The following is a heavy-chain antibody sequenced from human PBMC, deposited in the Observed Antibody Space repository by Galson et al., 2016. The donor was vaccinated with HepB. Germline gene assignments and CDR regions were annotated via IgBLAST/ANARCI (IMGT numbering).Heavy chain of an antibody. CDR2: IGTGGINR. J-gene: IGHJ6*02. CDR3: ARGQGDGRFAMDV. D-gene: IGHD2-21*02. Sequence: SLRLSCAASGFSFSRYGMNWVRQAPGKGLEWLSYIGTGGINRFSAGSVMGRFTISRDAVKSSLYLQMNSLRADDTAAYFCARGQGDGRFAMDVWGQGTTVIVS. CDR1: GFSFSRYG. V-gene: IGHV3-48*03.